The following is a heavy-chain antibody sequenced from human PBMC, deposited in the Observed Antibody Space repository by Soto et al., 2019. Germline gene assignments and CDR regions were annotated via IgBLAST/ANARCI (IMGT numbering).Heavy chain of an antibody. D-gene: IGHD3-16*01. CDR3: ARGDYYYYGVDV. CDR1: GGSISSGGYY. CDR2: IYYSGST. J-gene: IGHJ6*02. Sequence: SETLSLTCTVSGGSISSGGYYWSWIRQHPGKGLEWIGYIYYSGSTYYNPSLKSRVTISVDTSKNQFSLKLSSVTAADTAVYYCARGDYYYYGVDVWGQGTTVTVSS. V-gene: IGHV4-31*02.